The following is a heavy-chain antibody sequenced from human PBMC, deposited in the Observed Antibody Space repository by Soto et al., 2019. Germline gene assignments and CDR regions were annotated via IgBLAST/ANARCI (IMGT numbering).Heavy chain of an antibody. J-gene: IGHJ4*02. CDR2: INRDGSST. Sequence: GGSLRLSCAASGFSFSSHWMHWIRQDPEKGLVRVSHINRDGSSTAYADSVKGRFTISRDNAKNTLYLQMDSLRADDTAVYYCAKTPISYCSSTSCYRYFDIWGQGTLVTVSS. CDR3: AKTPISYCSSTSCYRYFDI. V-gene: IGHV3-74*01. D-gene: IGHD2-2*01. CDR1: GFSFSSHW.